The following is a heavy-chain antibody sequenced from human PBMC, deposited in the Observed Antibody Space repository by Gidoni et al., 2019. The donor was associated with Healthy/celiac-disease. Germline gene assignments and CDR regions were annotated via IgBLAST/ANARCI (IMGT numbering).Heavy chain of an antibody. CDR1: GGTFSSYA. D-gene: IGHD1-26*01. J-gene: IGHJ6*02. CDR2: IIPIFGTA. V-gene: IGHV1-69*01. Sequence: VQLVQSGAEVKKPGSSVKVSCKASGGTFSSYAISWVRQAPGQGLEWMGGIIPIFGTANYEQKFQGRVTITADESTSTAYMELSSLISEDTAVYYCARFYSGSHADYYGMDVWGQGTTVTVSS. CDR3: ARFYSGSHADYYGMDV.